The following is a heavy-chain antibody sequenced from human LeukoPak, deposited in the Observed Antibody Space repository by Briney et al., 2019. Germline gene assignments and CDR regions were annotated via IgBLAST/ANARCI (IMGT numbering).Heavy chain of an antibody. J-gene: IGHJ4*02. V-gene: IGHV4-30-4*08. CDR3: ARGSYGDYSYFDY. D-gene: IGHD2-15*01. Sequence: KPSQTLSLTCTLSGDSIINGDYYWSSIRQPPGKDLEWIGQTHYSGSTNYKASLKSRVIISVDTSKNQFSLKLISATAADTAVYYCARGSYGDYSYFDYWGQGSLVTVSS. CDR2: THYSGST. CDR1: GDSIINGDYY.